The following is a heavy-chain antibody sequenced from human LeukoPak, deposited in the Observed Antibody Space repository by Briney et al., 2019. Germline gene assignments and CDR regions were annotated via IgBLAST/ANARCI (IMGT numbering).Heavy chain of an antibody. J-gene: IGHJ4*02. CDR3: AKSSYLGWNLLGN. CDR2: ISGSGAST. Sequence: GGSLRLSCAASGFTFSSYAMSWVRQAPGKGLEWVSTISGSGASTYYADSVKGRFSLSRDNSKNMVDLQMNDLRAEDTALYYCAKSSYLGWNLLGNWGQGTLVTVPS. CDR1: GFTFSSYA. D-gene: IGHD1-26*01. V-gene: IGHV3-23*01.